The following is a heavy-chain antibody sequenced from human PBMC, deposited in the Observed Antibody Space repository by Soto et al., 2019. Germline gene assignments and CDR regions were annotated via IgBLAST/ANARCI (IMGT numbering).Heavy chain of an antibody. CDR2: ISGSGGST. D-gene: IGHD5-12*01. V-gene: IGHV3-23*01. CDR1: GFTFSSYA. Sequence: RLSCAASGFTFSSYAMSWVRQAPGKGLEWVSYISGSGGSTYYADSVKGRFTISRDNSKNTLFLQLNSLRVEDTAVYYCAKDQVGMTDTVATVLGGIKIYYYYGMEV. CDR3: AKDQVGMTDTVATVLGGIKIYYYYGMEV. J-gene: IGHJ6*01.